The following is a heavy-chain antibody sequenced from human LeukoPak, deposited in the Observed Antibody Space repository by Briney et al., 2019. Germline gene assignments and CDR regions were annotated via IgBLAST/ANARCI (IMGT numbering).Heavy chain of an antibody. D-gene: IGHD1-7*01. CDR3: AKDGTGTRSYFDY. CDR2: ISWNSGSI. V-gene: IGHV3-9*03. CDR1: GFTFDDYA. J-gene: IGHJ4*02. Sequence: GRSLRLSCAASGFTFDDYAMHWVRQAPGKGLEWVSGISWNSGSIGYADSVKGRFTISRDNAKNSLYLQMNSLRAEDMASYYCAKDGTGTRSYFDYWGQGTLVTVSS.